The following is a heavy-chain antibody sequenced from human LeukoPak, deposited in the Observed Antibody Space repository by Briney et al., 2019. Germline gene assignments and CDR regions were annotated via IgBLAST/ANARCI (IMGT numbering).Heavy chain of an antibody. Sequence: GGSLRLSCAASGFTFSSYDVSWVRQAPGKGLEWVSAISGSGDRTHFADSVKGRFTISRDNSKNTLYLQMNSLRAEDTAVYYCAKEGPHIAAAGGDYWGQGTLVTVSS. D-gene: IGHD6-13*01. J-gene: IGHJ4*02. V-gene: IGHV3-23*01. CDR3: AKEGPHIAAAGGDY. CDR1: GFTFSSYD. CDR2: ISGSGDRT.